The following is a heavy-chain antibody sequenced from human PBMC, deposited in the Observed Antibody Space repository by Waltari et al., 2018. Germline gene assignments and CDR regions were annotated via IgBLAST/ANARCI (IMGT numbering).Heavy chain of an antibody. J-gene: IGHJ6*02. CDR1: GFSLRNARMG. D-gene: IGHD3-22*01. CDR3: ARSHDSSGYYYNYYYYYGMDV. V-gene: IGHV2-26*01. Sequence: QVTLKESGPVLVKPTETLTLTCTFSGFSLRNARMGVSWIRPPPGTALGWLAHIFTNDEKSYSTSLKSRLTISKDTSKSQVVLTMTNMDPVDTATYYCARSHDSSGYYYNYYYYYGMDVWGQGTTVTVSS. CDR2: IFTNDEK.